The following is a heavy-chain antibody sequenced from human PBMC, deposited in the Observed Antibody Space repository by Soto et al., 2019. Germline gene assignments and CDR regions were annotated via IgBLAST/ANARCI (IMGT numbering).Heavy chain of an antibody. Sequence: QVQLVESGGGVVQPGRSLRLSCAASGFTFSSYGMHWVRQAPGKGLEWVAVIWYDGSNKYYADSVKGRFTISRDNSKNTVYLQMNSLRAEDTAVYYCAREVFVWFGERKTDAFDIWGQGTMVTVSS. J-gene: IGHJ3*02. CDR1: GFTFSSYG. D-gene: IGHD3-10*01. CDR3: AREVFVWFGERKTDAFDI. CDR2: IWYDGSNK. V-gene: IGHV3-33*01.